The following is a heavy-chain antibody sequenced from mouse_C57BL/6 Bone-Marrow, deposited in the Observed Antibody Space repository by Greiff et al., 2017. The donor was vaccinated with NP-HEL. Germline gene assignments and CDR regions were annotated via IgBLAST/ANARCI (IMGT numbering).Heavy chain of an antibody. J-gene: IGHJ4*01. CDR1: GYSITSGYY. CDR2: ISYDGSN. Sequence: EVKLMESGPGLVKPSQSLSLTCSVTGYSITSGYYWNWIRQFPGNKLEWMGYISYDGSNNYNPSLKNRISITRDTSKNQFFLKLNSVTTEDTATYYCASPYDYDGYYAMDYWGQGTSVTVSS. D-gene: IGHD2-4*01. CDR3: ASPYDYDGYYAMDY. V-gene: IGHV3-6*01.